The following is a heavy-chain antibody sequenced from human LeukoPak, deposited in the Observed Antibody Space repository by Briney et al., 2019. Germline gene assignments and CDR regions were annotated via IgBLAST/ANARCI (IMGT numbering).Heavy chain of an antibody. CDR1: GYTFTGYY. CDR3: ARVPDTYYDFWSGYFREPEYYFDY. D-gene: IGHD3-3*01. Sequence: ASVKVSCKASGYTFTGYYMHWVRQAPGQGLEWMGWINPNSGGTNYAQKFQGRVTMTRDTSTSTVYMELSSLRSEGTAVYYCARVPDTYYDFWSGYFREPEYYFDYWGQGTLVTVSS. V-gene: IGHV1-2*02. CDR2: INPNSGGT. J-gene: IGHJ4*02.